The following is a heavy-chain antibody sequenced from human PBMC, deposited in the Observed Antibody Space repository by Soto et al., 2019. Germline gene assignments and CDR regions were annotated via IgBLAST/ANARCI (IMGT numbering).Heavy chain of an antibody. CDR3: ASGADVLRYFDWLRQ. CDR2: IYYSGST. J-gene: IGHJ4*02. Sequence: SETLSLTCTVSGCSISSSSYYWGWIRQPPGKGLEWIGSIYYSGSTYYNPSLKSRVTISVDTSKNQFSLKLSSVTAADTAVYYCASGADVLRYFDWLRQWGQGTLVTVSS. D-gene: IGHD3-9*01. V-gene: IGHV4-39*01. CDR1: GCSISSSSYY.